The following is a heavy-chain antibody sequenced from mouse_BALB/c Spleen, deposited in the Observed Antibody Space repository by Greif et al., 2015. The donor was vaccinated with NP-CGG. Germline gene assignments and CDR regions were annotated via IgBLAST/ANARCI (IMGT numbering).Heavy chain of an antibody. CDR1: GFTFSSYT. Sequence: EVMLVESGGGLVQPGGSLKLSCAASGFTFSSYTMSWVRQTPEKRLEWVAYISNGGGSTYYPDTVKGRFTISRDNAKNTLYLQMSSLKSEDTAMYYCARHYYGSSRRGAMDYWGQGTSVTVSS. V-gene: IGHV5-12-2*01. CDR2: ISNGGGST. CDR3: ARHYYGSSRRGAMDY. D-gene: IGHD1-1*01. J-gene: IGHJ4*01.